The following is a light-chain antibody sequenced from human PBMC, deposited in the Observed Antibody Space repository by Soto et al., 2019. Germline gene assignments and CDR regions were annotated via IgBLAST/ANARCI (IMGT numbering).Light chain of an antibody. J-gene: IGLJ3*02. CDR1: SSDVGAYNY. V-gene: IGLV2-14*01. Sequence: QSVLTQPASVSGSPGQSITISCTGSSSDVGAYNYVSWYQQYPGKAPKLMIYEVSNRPSGVSSRFSGSKSGNTASLTISGLQAEDEANYYCSSYTSSSTLVFGGGTKVTVL. CDR3: SSYTSSSTLV. CDR2: EVS.